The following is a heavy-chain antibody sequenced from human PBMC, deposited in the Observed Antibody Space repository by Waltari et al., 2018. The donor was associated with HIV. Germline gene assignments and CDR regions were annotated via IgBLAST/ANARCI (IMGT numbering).Heavy chain of an antibody. CDR3: ARHSGWYYFDY. Sequence: QLQLQESGPGLVKPSETLSLTCTVSGGSISSSSYYWGWIRQPPGKGPEWIGSIYYSGATHNNQSLKSRFTLSVDTSKNQFSLKLSSVTAADTAVYYCARHSGWYYFDYWGQGTLVTVSS. V-gene: IGHV4-39*01. D-gene: IGHD6-19*01. J-gene: IGHJ4*02. CDR1: GGSISSSSYY. CDR2: IYYSGAT.